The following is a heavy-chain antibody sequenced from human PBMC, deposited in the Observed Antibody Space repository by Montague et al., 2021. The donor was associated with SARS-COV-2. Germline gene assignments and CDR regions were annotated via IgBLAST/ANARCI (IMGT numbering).Heavy chain of an antibody. CDR3: ARDRGSYYDFWSGYWYMDD. Sequence: SLRLSCAASGFTFSSYWMSWVRQAPGKGLEWVANIKQDGSEKYYVDSVKGRFTISRDNAKNSLYLQMSSLRAEDTAVYYCARDRGSYYDFWSGYWYMDDWGKGTTVTVSS. D-gene: IGHD3-3*01. CDR2: IKQDGSEK. J-gene: IGHJ6*03. V-gene: IGHV3-7*01. CDR1: GFTFSSYW.